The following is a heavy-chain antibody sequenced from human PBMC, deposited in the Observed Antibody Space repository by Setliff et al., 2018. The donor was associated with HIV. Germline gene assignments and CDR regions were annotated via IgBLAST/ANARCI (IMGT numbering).Heavy chain of an antibody. CDR1: GFTFSNYW. J-gene: IGHJ5*02. CDR3: ARGGAIGVSVGAT. CDR2: INQDGSEQ. D-gene: IGHD2-15*01. Sequence: PGGSLRLSCAASGFTFSNYWIIWVRQAPGKGLEWVANINQDGSEQNSADSLKGRFSVSKDNAKNSLSLQMNSLRAEDTAVYYCARGGAIGVSVGATWGQGTLVTVSS. V-gene: IGHV3-7*01.